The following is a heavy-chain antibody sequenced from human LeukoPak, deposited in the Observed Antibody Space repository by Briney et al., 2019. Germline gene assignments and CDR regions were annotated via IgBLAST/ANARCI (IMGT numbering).Heavy chain of an antibody. CDR1: GLTVSSNY. Sequence: GGSLRLSCAASGLTVSSNYMSWVRQAPGKGLEWVSVLYTGGSTYYADSVRGRFTISRDNSKNTLYLQMNSLRAEDTAVYYCAKEPDYGDYFDYWGQGTLVTVSS. CDR3: AKEPDYGDYFDY. D-gene: IGHD4-17*01. CDR2: LYTGGST. J-gene: IGHJ4*02. V-gene: IGHV3-53*01.